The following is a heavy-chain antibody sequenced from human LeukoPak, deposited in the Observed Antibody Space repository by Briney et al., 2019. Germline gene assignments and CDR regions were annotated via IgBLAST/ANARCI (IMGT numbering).Heavy chain of an antibody. CDR1: GFTFSSYA. V-gene: IGHV3-23*01. CDR2: ISGSGGST. J-gene: IGHJ4*02. CDR3: AKDLRSGSGSYYYPLVPDY. Sequence: PGGSLRLSCAASGFTFSSYAMSWVRQAPGKGLEWVSAISGSGGSTYYADSVKGRFTISRDNSKNTLYLQMNSLRAEDTAVYYCAKDLRSGSGSYYYPLVPDYWGQGTLVTVSS. D-gene: IGHD1-26*01.